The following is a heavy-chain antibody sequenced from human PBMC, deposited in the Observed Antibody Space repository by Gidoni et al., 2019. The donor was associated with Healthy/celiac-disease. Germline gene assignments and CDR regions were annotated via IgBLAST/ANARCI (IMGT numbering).Heavy chain of an antibody. J-gene: IGHJ5*02. Sequence: QVQLVQSGAEVKKPGSSVKVSCKASGGTFSSYAISWVRQAPGQGLEWMGGIIPIFGTANYAQKFQGRVTITADKSTSTAYMELSSLRSEDTAVYYCARGGDYDILTGYYTGDNWFDPWGQGTLVTVSS. CDR3: ARGGDYDILTGYYTGDNWFDP. CDR2: IIPIFGTA. D-gene: IGHD3-9*01. CDR1: GGTFSSYA. V-gene: IGHV1-69*06.